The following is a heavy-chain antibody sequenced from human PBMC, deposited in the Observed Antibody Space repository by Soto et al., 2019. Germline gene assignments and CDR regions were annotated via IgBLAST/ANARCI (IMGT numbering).Heavy chain of an antibody. CDR3: ARGAPRYCSGGSCFNWFDP. J-gene: IGHJ5*02. D-gene: IGHD2-15*01. V-gene: IGHV1-2*04. Sequence: QVQLVQSGAEVKKPGASVKVSCKASGYTFTGYYMHWVRQAPGQGLEWMGWINPNRGGTNYAQKFQGWVTMTSDTSISTAYMELSRLRSDDTAVYYCARGAPRYCSGGSCFNWFDPWGQGTLVTVSS. CDR1: GYTFTGYY. CDR2: INPNRGGT.